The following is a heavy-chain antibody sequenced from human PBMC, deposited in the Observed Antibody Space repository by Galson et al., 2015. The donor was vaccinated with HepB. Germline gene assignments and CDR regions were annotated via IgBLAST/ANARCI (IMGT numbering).Heavy chain of an antibody. CDR2: ISSSSSYT. CDR3: ARGPLYYYGSGSYYDY. D-gene: IGHD3-10*01. CDR1: GFTFSDYY. J-gene: IGHJ4*02. V-gene: IGHV3-11*06. Sequence: SLRLSCAASGFTFSDYYMSWIRQAPGKGLEWVSYISSSSSYTNYADSVKGRFTISRDNAKNSLYLQMNSLRAEDTAVYYCARGPLYYYGSGSYYDYWGQGTLVTVSS.